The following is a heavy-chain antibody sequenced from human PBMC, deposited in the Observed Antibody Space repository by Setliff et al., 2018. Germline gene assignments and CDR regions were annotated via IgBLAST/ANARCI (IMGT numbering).Heavy chain of an antibody. V-gene: IGHV1-69*05. CDR1: GATFSSYG. J-gene: IGHJ6*03. D-gene: IGHD5-12*01. CDR3: VREGVDRRSSTDYRYYMDV. CDR2: TIPIFGTT. Sequence: SVKVSCKASGATFSSYGISWVRQAPGQGLEWMGGTIPIFGTTEYAQKFQGRLTIITDESTNTAFMQLSSLRSDDTAVYYCVREGVDRRSSTDYRYYMDVWGKGTTVTVSS.